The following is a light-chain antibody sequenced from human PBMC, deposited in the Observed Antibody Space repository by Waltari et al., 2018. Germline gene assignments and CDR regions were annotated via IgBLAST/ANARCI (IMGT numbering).Light chain of an antibody. Sequence: DIQMTQSPSSLSASVGDRVTIPCQASQGINNFLNWYQQRPGKAPDLLIYDSSNLETVVPARCSGGSGTDFTFTISSVQPEDIATYYCQQHYSLPITFGQGTRLEIK. V-gene: IGKV1-33*01. J-gene: IGKJ5*01. CDR2: DSS. CDR1: QGINNF. CDR3: QQHYSLPIT.